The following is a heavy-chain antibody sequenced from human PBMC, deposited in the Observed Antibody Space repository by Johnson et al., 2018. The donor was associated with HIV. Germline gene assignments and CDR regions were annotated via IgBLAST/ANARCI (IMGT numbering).Heavy chain of an antibody. J-gene: IGHJ3*02. CDR2: IHSGGST. D-gene: IGHD6-13*01. CDR3: ARARDRSSSRDAFDI. V-gene: IGHV3-66*02. Sequence: VPLVESGGGLVQPGGSLRLSCVGSGFSFSDHFMDWVRQAPGKGLEWVSVIHSGGSTYYADSVKGRFTISRDSSKNTLYLQMNSLRAEDTAVYYCARARDRSSSRDAFDIWGQGTMVTVSS. CDR1: GFSFSDHF.